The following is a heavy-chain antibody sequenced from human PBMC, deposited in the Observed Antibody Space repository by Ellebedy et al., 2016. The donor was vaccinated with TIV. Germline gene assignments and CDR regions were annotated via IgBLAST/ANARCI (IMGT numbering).Heavy chain of an antibody. CDR2: ISLYNGKT. V-gene: IGHV1-18*01. CDR1: TTSA. J-gene: IGHJ3*02. CDR3: AGTEVSRSFSDASDT. D-gene: IGHD6-6*01. Sequence: AASVKVSCKASTTSALNWVRQAPGQGLEWMGWISLYNGKTRYAQKFQGRVTLTTDTSITTVYMELRSLRSDDTAVYYCAGTEVSRSFSDASDTWGQGTLVTVSS.